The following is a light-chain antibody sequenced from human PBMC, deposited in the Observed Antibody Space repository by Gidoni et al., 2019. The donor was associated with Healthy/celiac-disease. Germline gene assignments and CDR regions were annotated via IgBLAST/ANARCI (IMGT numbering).Light chain of an antibody. V-gene: IGKV2-28*01. CDR2: LGS. Sequence: DIVITQSPLSLPVTPGEPASISCRSSQSLLHSNGYNYLDWYLQKPEQSPQLLIYLGSNRASGVPDRFSGSGSGTDFTLKISRVEAEDVGVYYCMQALQTRTFGGGTKVEIK. CDR3: MQALQTRT. CDR1: QSLLHSNGYNY. J-gene: IGKJ4*01.